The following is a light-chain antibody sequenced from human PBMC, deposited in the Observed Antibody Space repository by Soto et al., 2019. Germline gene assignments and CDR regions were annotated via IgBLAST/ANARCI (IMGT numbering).Light chain of an antibody. CDR2: DAS. Sequence: EIVSTHFSGTLCLSPVEGETVSWRASQSVTNGYLAWYQQKPGQAPRLLIYDASNRATGPQARFSGSGSATDFPLTISRLAPEDSAVYYRQQYGRSPTCGQGTRLELK. J-gene: IGKJ5*01. CDR1: QSVTNGY. CDR3: QQYGRSPT. V-gene: IGKV3-20*01.